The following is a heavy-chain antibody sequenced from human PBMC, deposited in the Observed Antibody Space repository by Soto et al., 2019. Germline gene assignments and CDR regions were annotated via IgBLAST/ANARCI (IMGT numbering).Heavy chain of an antibody. D-gene: IGHD6-19*01. J-gene: IGHJ1*01. Sequence: EVQLVESGGGLVQPGGSLRLSCAASGFTVSSNYMSWVRQAPGKGLEWVSVIYSGGSTYYAASVKGRFTISRDNSKNTLYLQMNSLRAEYTAVYYCARDRIAVAGNPEYFQHWGQGTLVTVSS. CDR3: ARDRIAVAGNPEYFQH. CDR1: GFTVSSNY. V-gene: IGHV3-66*01. CDR2: IYSGGST.